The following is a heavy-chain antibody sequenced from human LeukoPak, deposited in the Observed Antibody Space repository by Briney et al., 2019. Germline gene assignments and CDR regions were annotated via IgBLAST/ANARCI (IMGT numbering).Heavy chain of an antibody. CDR2: INHSGST. D-gene: IGHD2-2*01. V-gene: IGHV4-34*01. J-gene: IGHJ6*04. Sequence: PSETLSLTCAVYGGSFSGYYWSWIRQPPGKGLEWIGEINHSGSTNYNPSLKSRVTISVDTSKNQFSLKLGSVTAADTAVYYCARGSSVVPAVPPLYGMDVWGKGTTVTVSS. CDR1: GGSFSGYY. CDR3: ARGSSVVPAVPPLYGMDV.